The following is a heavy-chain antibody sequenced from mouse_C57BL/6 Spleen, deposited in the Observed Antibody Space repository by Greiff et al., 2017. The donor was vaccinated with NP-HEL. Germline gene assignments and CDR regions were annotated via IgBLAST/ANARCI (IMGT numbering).Heavy chain of an antibody. CDR2: ISNGGGST. V-gene: IGHV5-12*01. CDR1: GFTFSDYY. CDR3: ARGTIYYGYEGYAMDY. Sequence: EVNLMESGGGLVQPGGSLKLSCAASGFTFSDYYMYWVRQTPEKRLEWVAYISNGGGSTYYPDTVKGRFTISRDNAKNTLYLQMSRLKSEDTAMYYCARGTIYYGYEGYAMDYWGQGTSVTVSS. D-gene: IGHD2-2*01. J-gene: IGHJ4*01.